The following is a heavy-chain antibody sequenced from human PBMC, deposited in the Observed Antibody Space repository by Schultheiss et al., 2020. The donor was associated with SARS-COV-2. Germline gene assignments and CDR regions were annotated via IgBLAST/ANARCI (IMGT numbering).Heavy chain of an antibody. J-gene: IGHJ6*02. CDR3: AKVSSGRSYYYGMDV. CDR2: INHSGST. V-gene: IGHV4-59*01. Sequence: SETLSLTCTVSGGSISSYYWSWIRQPPGKGLEWIGEINHSGSTNYNLTLKRRVTISVDTSKNQFSLKLSSVTAADTAVYYCAKVSSGRSYYYGMDVWGQGTTVTVSS. D-gene: IGHD6-6*01. CDR1: GGSISSYY.